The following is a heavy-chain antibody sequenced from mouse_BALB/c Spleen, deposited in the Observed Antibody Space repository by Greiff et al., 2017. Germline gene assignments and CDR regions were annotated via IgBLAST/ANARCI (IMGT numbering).Heavy chain of an antibody. CDR3: ARSGDYDYYFDY. Sequence: QVQLQQSGPELVKPGASVRISCKASGYTFTSYYIHWVKQRPGQGLEWIGWIYPGNVNTKYNEKFKGKATLTADKSSSTAYMQLSSLTSEDSAVYFCARSGDYDYYFDYWGQGTTLTVSS. J-gene: IGHJ2*01. CDR1: GYTFTSYY. D-gene: IGHD1-1*01. V-gene: IGHV1S56*01. CDR2: IYPGNVNT.